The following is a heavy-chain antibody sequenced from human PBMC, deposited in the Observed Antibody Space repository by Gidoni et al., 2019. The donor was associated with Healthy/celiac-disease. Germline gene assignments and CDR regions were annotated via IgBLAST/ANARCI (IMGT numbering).Heavy chain of an antibody. Sequence: EVQLLESGGGLLQPGGSLSLSCAASGFTFSSYAMSWVRQAPGKGLEWVSAISGSGGSTYYADSVKGRFTISRDNSKNTLYLQMNSLRAEDTAVYYCAKAPRITIFSSDYWGQGTLVTVSS. J-gene: IGHJ4*02. CDR2: ISGSGGST. CDR3: AKAPRITIFSSDY. V-gene: IGHV3-23*01. CDR1: GFTFSSYA. D-gene: IGHD3-3*01.